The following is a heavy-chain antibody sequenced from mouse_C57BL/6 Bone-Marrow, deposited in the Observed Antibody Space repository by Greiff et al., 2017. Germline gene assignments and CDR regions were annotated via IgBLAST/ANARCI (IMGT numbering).Heavy chain of an antibody. Sequence: EVKVVDSGPGLVKPSQTVFLTCTVTGISITTGNYRWSWIRQFPGNKLEWIGYIYYSGTITYNPSLTSRTTITRDTPKNQFFLEMNSLTAEDTATYYCARSPSYYGSSLWSFDVWGTGTTVTVSS. CDR1: GISITTGNYR. CDR3: ARSPSYYGSSLWSFDV. J-gene: IGHJ1*03. D-gene: IGHD1-1*01. CDR2: IYYSGTI. V-gene: IGHV3-5*01.